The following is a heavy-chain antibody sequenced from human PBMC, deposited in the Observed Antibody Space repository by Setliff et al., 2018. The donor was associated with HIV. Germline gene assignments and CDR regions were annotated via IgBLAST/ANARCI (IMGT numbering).Heavy chain of an antibody. CDR1: GESLSAYY. D-gene: IGHD3-3*01. V-gene: IGHV4-34*01. J-gene: IGHJ4*02. Sequence: TSETLSLTCAVYGESLSAYYWTWIRQPPGKGLEWIGEISHGGSANYNPSLKSRVTISEDTSKNQFSLKLSSVTAADTAVYYCARANFWSGYYGYWGQGTLVTVSS. CDR3: ARANFWSGYYGY. CDR2: ISHGGSA.